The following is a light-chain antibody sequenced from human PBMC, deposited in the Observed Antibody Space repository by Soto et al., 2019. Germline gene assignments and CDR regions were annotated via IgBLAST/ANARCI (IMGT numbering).Light chain of an antibody. Sequence: QSVLTQPPSASASLGASVKLTCTLSSEHSDRAIAWHQQQPEKGPRYLMKVNSDGSHTKGDGIPDRFSGSSSGAERYLIISTLQPEDEADYHCQTWGTDRWVFGAGTKLTVL. CDR1: SEHSDRA. J-gene: IGLJ3*02. V-gene: IGLV4-69*02. CDR3: QTWGTDRWV. CDR2: VNSDGSH.